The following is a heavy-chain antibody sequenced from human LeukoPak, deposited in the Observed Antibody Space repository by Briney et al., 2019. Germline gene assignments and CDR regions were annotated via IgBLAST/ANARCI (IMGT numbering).Heavy chain of an antibody. V-gene: IGHV4-59*01. J-gene: IGHJ4*02. CDR3: ARDLENSGWYVFDY. Sequence: SETLSLSCSVFGGSISRYYWSWIRQPPGKGLEWIGYTHYSGSTSYNPSLKSRVIISVDTSKNQLSLKLSSVTAADTAVYYCARDLENSGWYVFDYWGQGNLVTVSS. CDR1: GGSISRYY. CDR2: THYSGST. D-gene: IGHD6-19*01.